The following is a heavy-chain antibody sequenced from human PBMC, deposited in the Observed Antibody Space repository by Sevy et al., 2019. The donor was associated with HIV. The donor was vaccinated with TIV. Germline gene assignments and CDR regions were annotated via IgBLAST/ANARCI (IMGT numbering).Heavy chain of an antibody. J-gene: IGHJ1*01. V-gene: IGHV3-30*18. Sequence: GGSLRLSCAASGFTFSNYGVLWVRQAPGKGLEWVAFISDDGSNKYYEDSVKGRFTISRDKSKNTLFLQMNRLRAEDTAVYYCAKENIPHYYGSGSSNWGQGTLVTVSS. CDR2: ISDDGSNK. D-gene: IGHD3-10*01. CDR1: GFTFSNYG. CDR3: AKENIPHYYGSGSSN.